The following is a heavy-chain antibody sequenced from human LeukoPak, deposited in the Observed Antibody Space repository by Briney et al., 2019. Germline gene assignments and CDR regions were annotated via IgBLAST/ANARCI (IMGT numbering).Heavy chain of an antibody. J-gene: IGHJ3*02. V-gene: IGHV1-69*13. CDR3: ASWDSSNYVAFDI. CDR2: IIPIFGTA. CDR1: GGTFSSYA. Sequence: GASVKVSCKASGGTFSSYAISWVRQAPGQGLEWMGGIIPIFGTANYAQKFQGRVTITADESTSTAYMELSSLRSEDTAVYYCASWDSSNYVAFDIWGQGTMVTVSS. D-gene: IGHD4-11*01.